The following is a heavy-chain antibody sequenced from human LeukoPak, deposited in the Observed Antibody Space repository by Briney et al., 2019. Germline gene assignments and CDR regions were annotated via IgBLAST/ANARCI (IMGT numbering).Heavy chain of an antibody. D-gene: IGHD6-19*01. Sequence: ASVKVSCKASGYTFTGYYMHWVRQAPGQGLEWMGWINPNSGGTNYAQKFQGRVTITSDTSISTAYMELSRLRSDDTAVYYCARSSGWPYYFDYWGQGTLVTVSS. J-gene: IGHJ4*02. CDR3: ARSSGWPYYFDY. V-gene: IGHV1-2*02. CDR2: INPNSGGT. CDR1: GYTFTGYY.